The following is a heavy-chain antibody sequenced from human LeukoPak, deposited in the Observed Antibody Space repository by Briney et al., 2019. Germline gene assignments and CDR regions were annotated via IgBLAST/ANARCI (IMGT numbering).Heavy chain of an antibody. J-gene: IGHJ4*02. D-gene: IGHD6-19*01. CDR1: GFTFTSYA. V-gene: IGHV3-23*01. Sequence: PGGSLRLSCEASGFTFTSYAMSWVRQAPGKGPEWVSAINGSGGSTYYADSVKGRFTISRDNSKNTLYLQMNSLRPEDTAVYYCARGMGTAVAEIDHWGQGTLVTVSS. CDR2: INGSGGST. CDR3: ARGMGTAVAEIDH.